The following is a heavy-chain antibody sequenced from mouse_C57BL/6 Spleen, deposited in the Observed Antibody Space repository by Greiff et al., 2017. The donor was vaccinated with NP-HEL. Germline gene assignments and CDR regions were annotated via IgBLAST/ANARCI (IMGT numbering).Heavy chain of an antibody. CDR1: GYTFTSYW. CDR3: ARPVVASGAMDY. CDR2: IHPNSGST. J-gene: IGHJ4*01. D-gene: IGHD1-1*01. V-gene: IGHV1-64*01. Sequence: QVQLQQSGAELVKPGASVKLSCKASGYTFTSYWMHWVKQRPGQGLEWIGMIHPNSGSTNYNEKFKSKATLTVDKSSSTAYMQLSSLTSEDSAVYYCARPVVASGAMDYWGQGTSVTVSS.